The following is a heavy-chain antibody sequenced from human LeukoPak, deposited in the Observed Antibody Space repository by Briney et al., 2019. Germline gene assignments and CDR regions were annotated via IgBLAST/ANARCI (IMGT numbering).Heavy chain of an antibody. Sequence: GGTLRLSCAASGFTFSNYNMNWVRQAPGKTMEWVSTITSSGTYIFYADSVRGRFTISRDNSKNTLYLQMNSLRAEDTAVYYCAELGITMIGGVWGKGTTVTISS. CDR2: ITSSGTYI. CDR3: AELGITMIGGV. CDR1: GFTFSNYN. D-gene: IGHD3-10*02. J-gene: IGHJ6*04. V-gene: IGHV3-21*01.